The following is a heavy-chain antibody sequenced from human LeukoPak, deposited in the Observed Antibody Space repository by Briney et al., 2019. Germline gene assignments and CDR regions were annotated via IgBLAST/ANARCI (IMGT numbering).Heavy chain of an antibody. CDR1: GFTFSNYG. CDR3: ARGQGLQLKSGSDY. CDR2: ISYDGSNK. D-gene: IGHD5-24*01. V-gene: IGHV3-30*03. Sequence: GGSLRLSCAASGFTFSNYGMHWVRQAPGKGLEWVAVISYDGSNKYYAESVKGRFTISRDNAKDSLFLQMNSPRAEDTAVYYCARGQGLQLKSGSDYWGQGTLVTVSS. J-gene: IGHJ4*02.